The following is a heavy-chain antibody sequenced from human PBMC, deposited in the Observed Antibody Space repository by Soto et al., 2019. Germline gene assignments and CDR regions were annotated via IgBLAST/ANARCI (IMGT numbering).Heavy chain of an antibody. CDR1: GFTFSSYS. Sequence: EVQLVESGGGLVQPGGSLRLSCSASGFTFSSYSMNWVRQAPGKELEWLSYISGSGNTMYYADSVKGRFTIARDNAQKSLYLQVNNLRDDDTAMYYCARDPKSGNQKLYFDYWGQGTLVTVSS. CDR3: ARDPKSGNQKLYFDY. D-gene: IGHD4-4*01. J-gene: IGHJ4*02. CDR2: ISGSGNTM. V-gene: IGHV3-48*02.